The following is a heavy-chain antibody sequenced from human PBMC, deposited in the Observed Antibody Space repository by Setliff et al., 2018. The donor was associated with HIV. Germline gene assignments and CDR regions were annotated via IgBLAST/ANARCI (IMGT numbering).Heavy chain of an antibody. D-gene: IGHD5-12*01. V-gene: IGHV3-74*03. Sequence: GWSLRLSCAASGFTFSTYWMHWVRQAPGKGLVWVSHINNDGRKTTYADSVKGRFTVSRDNAKNTLYLQMNSLRAEDTAVYYCARVASGYDYGWLDPWGQGTLVTVSS. J-gene: IGHJ5*02. CDR2: INNDGRKT. CDR1: GFTFSTYW. CDR3: ARVASGYDYGWLDP.